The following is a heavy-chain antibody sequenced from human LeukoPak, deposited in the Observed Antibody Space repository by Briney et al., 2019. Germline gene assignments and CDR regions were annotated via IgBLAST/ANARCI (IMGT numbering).Heavy chain of an antibody. D-gene: IGHD3-22*01. CDR2: INPNSGGT. Sequence: ASVKVSCKASGYTFTSYYMHWVRQAPGQGLEWMGWINPNSGGTNYAQKFQGRVTMTRDTSISTAYMELSRLRSDDTAVYYCARGPRTGYYYDSSGYYPTIDYWGQGTLVTVSS. CDR3: ARGPRTGYYYDSSGYYPTIDY. CDR1: GYTFTSYY. V-gene: IGHV1-2*02. J-gene: IGHJ4*02.